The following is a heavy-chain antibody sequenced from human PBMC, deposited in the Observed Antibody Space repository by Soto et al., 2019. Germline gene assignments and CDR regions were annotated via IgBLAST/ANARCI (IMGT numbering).Heavy chain of an antibody. J-gene: IGHJ6*02. CDR3: ARDEYSYGEDYGMDV. V-gene: IGHV4-30-4*01. CDR2: IYYSGST. D-gene: IGHD5-18*01. CDR1: GGSISSGDYY. Sequence: QVQLQESGPGLVKPSQTLSLTCTVSGGSISSGDYYWSWIRQPPGKGLEWIGYIYYSGSTYYNPSLKSRITISVDTSKNQFSLKLSSVTAADTAVYYCARDEYSYGEDYGMDVWGQGTTVTVSS.